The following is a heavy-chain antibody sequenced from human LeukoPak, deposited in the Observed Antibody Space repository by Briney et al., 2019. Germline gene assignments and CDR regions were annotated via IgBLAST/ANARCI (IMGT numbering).Heavy chain of an antibody. CDR3: ARGPYSSSYPFDY. J-gene: IGHJ4*02. CDR2: IYYSGST. D-gene: IGHD6-13*01. Sequence: PSETLSLTCTVSGGSISSYYWSWIRQPPGKGLEWIGYIYYSGSTNYNPSLKSRVTISVDTSKNQFSLKLSSVTAADTAVYYCARGPYSSSYPFDYWGQGTLVTVSS. CDR1: GGSISSYY. V-gene: IGHV4-59*08.